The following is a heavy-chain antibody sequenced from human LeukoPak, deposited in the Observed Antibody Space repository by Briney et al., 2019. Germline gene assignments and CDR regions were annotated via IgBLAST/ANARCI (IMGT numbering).Heavy chain of an antibody. Sequence: PSETLSLTCAVYGGSFSGYYWSWIRQPPGKGLEWIGEINHSGSTNYNPSLKSRVTISVDTSKNQFSLKLSSVTAADTAVYYCARQGPTITMIVVVKPRPTYFDYWDQGTLVTVSS. V-gene: IGHV4-34*01. D-gene: IGHD3-22*01. CDR3: ARQGPTITMIVVVKPRPTYFDY. CDR1: GGSFSGYY. CDR2: INHSGST. J-gene: IGHJ4*02.